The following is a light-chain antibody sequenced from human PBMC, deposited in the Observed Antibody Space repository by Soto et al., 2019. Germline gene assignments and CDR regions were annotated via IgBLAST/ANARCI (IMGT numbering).Light chain of an antibody. CDR2: DVS. J-gene: IGLJ1*01. CDR1: SSDVGGYNY. V-gene: IGLV2-11*01. CDR3: CSYAGSYTHYV. Sequence: QSVLTQPRSVSGSPGQSVTITCTGTSSDVGGYNYVSWYQQHPGKAPKLMIYDVSKRPSGVPDRFSGSKSGNTASQTISWLQAEDEADYYCCSYAGSYTHYVFGTGTKLTVL.